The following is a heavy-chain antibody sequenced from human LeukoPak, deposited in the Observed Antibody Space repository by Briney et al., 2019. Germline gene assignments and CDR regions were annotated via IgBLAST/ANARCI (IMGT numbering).Heavy chain of an antibody. D-gene: IGHD3-10*01. Sequence: GGSLRLSCTASGFTFSSYGMSWVRQAPGKGLDWVSAISGSGGSTYYADSVKGRFTISRDNSKNTLYLQMNSLRAEDTAVYYCAKDSSFSSYYYGSGSYYFDYWGQGTLVTVSS. J-gene: IGHJ4*02. CDR3: AKDSSFSSYYYGSGSYYFDY. V-gene: IGHV3-23*01. CDR2: ISGSGGST. CDR1: GFTFSSYG.